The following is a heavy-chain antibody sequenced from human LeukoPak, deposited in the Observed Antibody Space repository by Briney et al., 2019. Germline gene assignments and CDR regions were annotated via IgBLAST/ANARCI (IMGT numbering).Heavy chain of an antibody. CDR1: GGSISSYY. Sequence: SETLSLTCTVSGGSISSYYWSWIRQPAGKGLEWIGRIYTSGSTNYNPSLKSRVTISVDKSKNQFSLKLSSVTAADTAVYYCARDTAGYCSGGSCYPNWFDPWGQGTLATVSS. CDR3: ARDTAGYCSGGSCYPNWFDP. V-gene: IGHV4-4*07. J-gene: IGHJ5*02. D-gene: IGHD2-15*01. CDR2: IYTSGST.